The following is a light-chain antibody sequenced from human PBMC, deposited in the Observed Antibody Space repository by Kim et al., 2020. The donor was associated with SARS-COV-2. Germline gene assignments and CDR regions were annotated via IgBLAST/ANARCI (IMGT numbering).Light chain of an antibody. Sequence: MSPGQAASITCSGDKLEEKFASWFQQKPGQSPVLVIYEDTKRPSGIPERISGSTSGNTATLTISGTQAMDEADYYCQTWDSSTVVFGGGTKLTVL. CDR1: KLEEKF. CDR2: EDT. V-gene: IGLV3-1*01. CDR3: QTWDSSTVV. J-gene: IGLJ3*02.